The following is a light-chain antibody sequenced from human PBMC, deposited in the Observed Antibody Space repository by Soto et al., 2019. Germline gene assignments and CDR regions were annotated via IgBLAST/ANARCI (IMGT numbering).Light chain of an antibody. CDR1: QDIGTD. J-gene: IGKJ4*01. Sequence: DIQMTQSPSSLSASVGDRVTITCRASQDIGTDLGWYQQKAGKAPERLIYEASNLQSGVPSRFSGSGSGTEFTLTVSSLQPEGFATYYCVQHYSYPLTFGGGTKVDIK. CDR3: VQHYSYPLT. CDR2: EAS. V-gene: IGKV1-17*01.